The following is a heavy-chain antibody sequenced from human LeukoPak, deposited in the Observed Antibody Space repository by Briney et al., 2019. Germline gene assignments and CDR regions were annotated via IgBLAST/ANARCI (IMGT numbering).Heavy chain of an antibody. CDR3: ARGASGHYYMDV. J-gene: IGHJ6*03. D-gene: IGHD3-10*01. CDR2: INSDGSST. Sequence: GGSLRLSCAASGFTFSSYWMHWVRQAPGKGLVWVSRINSDGSSTSYADSVKGRFTISRDNSKNTVYLQMNSLRAEDTAVYYCARGASGHYYMDVWGKGTTVTVSS. V-gene: IGHV3-74*01. CDR1: GFTFSSYW.